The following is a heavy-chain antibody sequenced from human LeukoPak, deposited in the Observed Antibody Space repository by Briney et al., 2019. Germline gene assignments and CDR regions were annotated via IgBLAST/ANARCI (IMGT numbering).Heavy chain of an antibody. Sequence: ASVKVSCKASGYTFASYDMHWVRPATGKGLEWIAWIHPNSDKTAYAQKFQSRVTVTRNTFIRTVYMELRSLRSEDTAVYYCARGMEYDILTGYPTYYHYGMDVWGQGTTVTVSS. J-gene: IGHJ6*02. CDR3: ARGMEYDILTGYPTYYHYGMDV. V-gene: IGHV1-8*01. D-gene: IGHD3-9*01. CDR1: GYTFASYD. CDR2: IHPNSDKT.